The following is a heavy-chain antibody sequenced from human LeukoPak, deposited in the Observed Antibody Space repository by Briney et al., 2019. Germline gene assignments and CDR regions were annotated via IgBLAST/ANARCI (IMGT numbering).Heavy chain of an antibody. CDR3: ARVGCSSTSCYRHYYYYMDV. CDR1: GGSFSSYY. V-gene: IGHV4-34*01. CDR2: INHSGST. J-gene: IGHJ6*03. Sequence: SETLSLTCAVYGGSFSSYYWSWIRQPPGKGLEWIGEINHSGSTNYNPSLKSRVTISVDTSKNQFSLKLSSVTAADTAVYYCARVGCSSTSCYRHYYYYMDVWGKGTTVTVSS. D-gene: IGHD2-2*01.